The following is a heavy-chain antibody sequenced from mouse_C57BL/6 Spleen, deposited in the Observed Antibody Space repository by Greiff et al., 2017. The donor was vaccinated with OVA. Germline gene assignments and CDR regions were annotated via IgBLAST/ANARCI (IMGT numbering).Heavy chain of an antibody. CDR2: IDPETGGP. Sequence: QVQLQQSGAELVRPGASVTLSCKASGYTFTDYEMHWVKQTPVHGLEWIGAIDPETGGPAYNQKFKGKAILTADTSSSTAYMELRSLTSEDSAVYYCTIKGYYGSSSYAMDYWGQGTSVTVSS. CDR3: TIKGYYGSSSYAMDY. D-gene: IGHD1-1*01. J-gene: IGHJ4*01. V-gene: IGHV1-15*01. CDR1: GYTFTDYE.